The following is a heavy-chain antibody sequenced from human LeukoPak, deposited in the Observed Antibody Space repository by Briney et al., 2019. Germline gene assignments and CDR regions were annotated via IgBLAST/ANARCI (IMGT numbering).Heavy chain of an antibody. CDR1: GGSISSEGFY. V-gene: IGHV4-31*03. CDR3: ARVVTSSLYFFDH. J-gene: IGHJ4*02. Sequence: SETLSLTCSVSGGSISSEGFYWSWIRQHPGKGLEWIAYIYHSGRTYYNPSLKSRLTISVDTSKNQFSMSLKSVTAADTAVYYCARVVTSSLYFFDHWGQGTLVSVSS. CDR2: IYHSGRT. D-gene: IGHD2-21*02.